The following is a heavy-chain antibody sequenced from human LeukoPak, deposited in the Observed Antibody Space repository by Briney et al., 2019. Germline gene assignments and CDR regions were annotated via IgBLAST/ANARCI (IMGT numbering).Heavy chain of an antibody. CDR3: AKGAGAGKVDWFDP. J-gene: IGHJ5*02. V-gene: IGHV3-23*01. Sequence: PGGSLRLSCAAPGFTFSSYAMSWVRQAPGKAPEWISSITGGGNSVFYADSVKGRFTFSRDNSRNTLYLQMDSLRAEDTAVYYCAKGAGAGKVDWFDPWGQGTQVTVSS. D-gene: IGHD6-13*01. CDR2: ITGGGNSV. CDR1: GFTFSSYA.